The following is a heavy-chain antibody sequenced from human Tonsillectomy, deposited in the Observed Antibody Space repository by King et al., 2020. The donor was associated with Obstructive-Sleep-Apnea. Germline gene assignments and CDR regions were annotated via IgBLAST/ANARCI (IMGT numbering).Heavy chain of an antibody. CDR1: EFTFGSYG. J-gene: IGHJ4*02. D-gene: IGHD5-18*01. Sequence: VQLVESGGGLVQPGGSLRLSCAASEFTFGSYGMSWVRQAPGKGLERVSDISGSGYSTNYADSVKGRVTISRDNSKNTLYLQMYRLRAEDNALYYCAKVPYGGGYNYSYFEYWGQGTRVTVSS. V-gene: IGHV3-23*04. CDR2: ISGSGYST. CDR3: AKVPYGGGYNYSYFEY.